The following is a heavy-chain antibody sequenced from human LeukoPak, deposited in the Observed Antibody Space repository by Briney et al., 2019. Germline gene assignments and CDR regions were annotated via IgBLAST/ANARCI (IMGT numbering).Heavy chain of an antibody. CDR3: ARLPTVTFFDY. CDR2: IYYSGST. V-gene: IGHV4-39*01. D-gene: IGHD4-17*01. J-gene: IGHJ4*02. Sequence: WVRQAPGKGLEWIGSIYYSGSTYYNPSLKSRVTISVDTSKNRFSLKLSSVTAADTAVYYCARLPTVTFFDYWGQGTLVTVSS.